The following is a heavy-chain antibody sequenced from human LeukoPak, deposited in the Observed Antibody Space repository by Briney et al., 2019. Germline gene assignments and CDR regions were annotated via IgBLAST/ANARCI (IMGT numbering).Heavy chain of an antibody. Sequence: GGSLRLSCAASGFTFSSNYMSWVRQAPGKGLEWASVIYSGGSTYYADSVKGRFTISGDNSKNTLYLQMNSLRAEDTAVYYCAKANYYDSSGYRDYWGQGTLVTVSS. V-gene: IGHV3-53*01. J-gene: IGHJ4*02. D-gene: IGHD3-22*01. CDR3: AKANYYDSSGYRDY. CDR2: IYSGGST. CDR1: GFTFSSNY.